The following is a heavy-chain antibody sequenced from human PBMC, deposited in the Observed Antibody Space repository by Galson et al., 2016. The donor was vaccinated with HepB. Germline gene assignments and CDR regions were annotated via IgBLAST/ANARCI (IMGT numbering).Heavy chain of an antibody. J-gene: IGHJ4*02. CDR1: GFSFITYS. D-gene: IGHD6-19*01. V-gene: IGHV3-48*02. CDR2: ISTSGTI. CDR3: VRDWGSKQWVYFDY. Sequence: SLRLSCAASGFSFITYSLNWVRRSPGKGLEWVSYISTSGTIYYADSVKGRFTISRDNAKNSLFLQMNSLRDDDTAVYYCVRDWGSKQWVYFDYWGQGTQVTVSS.